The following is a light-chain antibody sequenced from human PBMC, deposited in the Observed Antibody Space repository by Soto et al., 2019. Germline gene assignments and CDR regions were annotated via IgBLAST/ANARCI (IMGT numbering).Light chain of an antibody. CDR1: QSLMHSDGNTY. Sequence: DVVMTQSPLSLPVTLGQPASISCRSSQSLMHSDGNTYLNRFQQRPGQSPRRLIYEVSDRDSGVPDTFSGRGSGTDFSLKISRVEAEDVGVYYCMQGTRWPWTFGQGTEVEIK. CDR3: MQGTRWPWT. J-gene: IGKJ1*01. V-gene: IGKV2-30*02. CDR2: EVS.